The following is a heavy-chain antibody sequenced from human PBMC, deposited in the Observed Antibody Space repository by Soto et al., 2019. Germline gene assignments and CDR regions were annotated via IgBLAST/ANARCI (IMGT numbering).Heavy chain of an antibody. CDR3: ARLYYYDSSGPY. CDR2: ISSNGGST. CDR1: GFTFSSYA. D-gene: IGHD3-22*01. V-gene: IGHV3-64*04. J-gene: IGHJ4*02. Sequence: GGSLRLSCSASGFTFSSYAMHWVRQAPGKGLEYVSAISSNGGSTYYADSVKGRFTISRDNSKNSLYLQMNSLRAEDTAVYYCARLYYYDSSGPYWGQGTLVTVSS.